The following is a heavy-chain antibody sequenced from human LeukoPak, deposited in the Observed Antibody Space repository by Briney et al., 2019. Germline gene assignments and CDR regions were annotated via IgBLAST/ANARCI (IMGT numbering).Heavy chain of an antibody. J-gene: IGHJ4*02. CDR1: GFTFSDYY. D-gene: IGHD2-2*01. CDR2: ISSSGSTI. Sequence: GGSLRLSCAASGFTFSDYYMSWIRQTPGKGLEWVSYISSSGSTIYYADSVKGRFTISRVNAKNSLYLQMNSLRAEDTAVYYCATPPRPYCSSTSSSRDYWGQGTLVTVSS. CDR3: ATPPRPYCSSTSSSRDY. V-gene: IGHV3-11*01.